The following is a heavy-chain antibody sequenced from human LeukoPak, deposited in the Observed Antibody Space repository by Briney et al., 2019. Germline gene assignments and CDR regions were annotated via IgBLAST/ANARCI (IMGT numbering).Heavy chain of an antibody. CDR2: IWDDGSNE. J-gene: IGHJ4*02. CDR3: ARDHSGTQDY. V-gene: IGHV3-33*01. CDR1: GFTFSNYG. Sequence: GRSLRLSCAASGFTFSNYGMHWVRQAPGKGLEWVAVIWDDGSNEYYADSVKGRFTIFRDNRRNTLYLQMNSLRAEDTAVYSCARDHSGTQDYWDQGTLVTVSS. D-gene: IGHD1-1*01.